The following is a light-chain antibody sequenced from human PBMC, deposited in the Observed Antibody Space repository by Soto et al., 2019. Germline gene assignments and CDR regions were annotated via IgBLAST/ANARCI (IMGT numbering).Light chain of an antibody. CDR3: QQYNNWPPYT. CDR1: QSVNSN. Sequence: EIVMTQSPATLSVSPGERATLSCRASQSVNSNLAWYQQKSGQAPRLLIYGASTRAAGIPGRFSGSGSGTEFTLTISSLQSEDFAVYYCQQYNNWPPYTFGQGSKVDIK. J-gene: IGKJ2*01. CDR2: GAS. V-gene: IGKV3-15*01.